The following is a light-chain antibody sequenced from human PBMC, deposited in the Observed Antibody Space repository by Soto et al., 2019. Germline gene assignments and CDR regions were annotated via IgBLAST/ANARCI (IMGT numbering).Light chain of an antibody. V-gene: IGLV2-14*01. J-gene: IGLJ1*01. CDR1: SSDIGPYNY. CDR2: EVT. CDR3: SSYSSSATPYV. Sequence: QSVLTQPASVSGSPGQSITISCIGTSSDIGPYNYVSWYQQHPDKAPKLILYEVTNRPSGASDRFSGSKSGNAAFLTISGLQAEEEADHYCSSYSSSATPYVFGTGTKVNVL.